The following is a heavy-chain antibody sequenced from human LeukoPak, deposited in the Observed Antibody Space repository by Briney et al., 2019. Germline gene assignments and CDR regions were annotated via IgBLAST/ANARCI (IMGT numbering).Heavy chain of an antibody. Sequence: GGSLRLSCAASGFTVSSNYMSWVRRAPGKGLEWVSVIYSGGSTYYADSVKGRFTISRDNAKNSLYLQMNSLRAEDMALYYCAKGGYSYGYDLLHAFDIWGQGTMVTVSS. CDR1: GFTVSSNY. D-gene: IGHD5-18*01. CDR3: AKGGYSYGYDLLHAFDI. J-gene: IGHJ3*02. CDR2: IYSGGST. V-gene: IGHV3-53*05.